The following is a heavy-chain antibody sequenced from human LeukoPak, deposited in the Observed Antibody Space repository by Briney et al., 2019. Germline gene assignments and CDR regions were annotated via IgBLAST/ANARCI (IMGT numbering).Heavy chain of an antibody. Sequence: GGSLRLSCAASGFTFSSYAMHWVRQAPGKGLEWVAVISYDGSNKYYADSVKGRFTISRDNSKNTLYLQMNSLRAEDTAVYYCARDQGGGYSYGWQSFDYWGQGTLVTVSS. D-gene: IGHD5-18*01. CDR3: ARDQGGGYSYGWQSFDY. CDR2: ISYDGSNK. J-gene: IGHJ4*02. V-gene: IGHV3-30-3*01. CDR1: GFTFSSYA.